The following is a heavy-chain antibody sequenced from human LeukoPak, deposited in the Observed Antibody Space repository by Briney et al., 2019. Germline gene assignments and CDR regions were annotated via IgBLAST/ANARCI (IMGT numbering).Heavy chain of an antibody. J-gene: IGHJ6*03. D-gene: IGHD5-18*01. CDR1: GYSFTGYY. CDR2: INPKSGGT. V-gene: IGHV1-2*02. CDR3: ARDLGYNYGRYYYYYMDV. Sequence: GASVKVSCKASGYSFTGYYMHWVRQAPGQGLEWMGWINPKSGGTNYAQKFQGRVTMTRDTSISTAYMELSRLRSDDTAVYYCARDLGYNYGRYYYYYMDVWGKGTTVIVSS.